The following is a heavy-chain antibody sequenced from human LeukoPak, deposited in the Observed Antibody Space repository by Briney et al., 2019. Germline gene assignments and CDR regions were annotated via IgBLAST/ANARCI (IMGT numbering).Heavy chain of an antibody. D-gene: IGHD3-10*02. Sequence: GGSLRLSCAASGFTFSSYEMNWVRQAPGKGLEWVSYISGSGRTIYYANSVKGRFTISRDNAKNSLYLQMNSLRAEDTAVYYCAELGITMIGGVWGKGTTVTISS. CDR3: AELGITMIGGV. CDR1: GFTFSSYE. J-gene: IGHJ6*04. CDR2: ISGSGRTI. V-gene: IGHV3-48*03.